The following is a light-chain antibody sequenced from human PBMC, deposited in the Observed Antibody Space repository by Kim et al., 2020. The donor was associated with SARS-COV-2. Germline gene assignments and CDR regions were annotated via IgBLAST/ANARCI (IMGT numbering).Light chain of an antibody. J-gene: IGKJ2*01. CDR2: DAS. CDR1: QSVSSY. Sequence: SLSPGERATLSGRASQSVSSYLAWYQQKPGQAPRLLIYDASNRATGIPARFSGSGSGTGFTLTINSLEPEDFAVYYCQQRSNWPPTFGQGTKLEI. CDR3: QQRSNWPPT. V-gene: IGKV3-11*01.